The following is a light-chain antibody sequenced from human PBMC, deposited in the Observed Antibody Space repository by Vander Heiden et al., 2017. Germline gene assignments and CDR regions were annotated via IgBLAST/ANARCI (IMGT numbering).Light chain of an antibody. V-gene: IGLV3-21*02. CDR1: YNANKA. J-gene: IGLJ3*02. CDR2: DDS. Sequence: YVLPQPSSVSVAPGQTARIPGEGNYNANKAVHGYQQRPGQAPVVVVCDDSDRPSGIPERFSGSNSGNTATLTISAVEVGDDADYYCQVWDSSRDQGVFGGGTRLTVL. CDR3: QVWDSSRDQGV.